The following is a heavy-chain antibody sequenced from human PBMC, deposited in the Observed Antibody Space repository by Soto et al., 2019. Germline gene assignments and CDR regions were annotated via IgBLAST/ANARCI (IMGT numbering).Heavy chain of an antibody. V-gene: IGHV1-2*02. D-gene: IGHD3-10*01. CDR3: ARDPIGGGAPYYFDY. CDR1: GYTFTADY. Sequence: ASVKVSCKTSGYTFTADYIYWVRQAPGQGLEWMGGINPNTGDTIYAQTFQGRVTMTRDTSISTVYMELTRLRSDDTAVYFCARDPIGGGAPYYFDYWGQGTLVTVSS. J-gene: IGHJ4*02. CDR2: INPNTGDT.